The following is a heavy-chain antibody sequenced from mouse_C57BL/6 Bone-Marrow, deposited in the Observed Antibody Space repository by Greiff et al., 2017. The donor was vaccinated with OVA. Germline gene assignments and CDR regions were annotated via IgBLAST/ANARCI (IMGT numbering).Heavy chain of an antibody. V-gene: IGHV1-81*01. CDR2: IYPRSGNT. J-gene: IGHJ1*03. D-gene: IGHD2-3*01. CDR1: GYTFTSYG. Sequence: VKVVESGAELARPGASVKLSCKASGYTFTSYGISWVKQRTGQGLEWIGEIYPRSGNTYYNEKFKGKATLTADKSSSTAYMELRSLTSEDSAVYFCARDGYSGWYFDVWGTGTTVTVSS. CDR3: ARDGYSGWYFDV.